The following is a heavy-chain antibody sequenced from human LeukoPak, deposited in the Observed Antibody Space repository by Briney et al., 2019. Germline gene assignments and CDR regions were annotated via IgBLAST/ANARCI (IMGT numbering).Heavy chain of an antibody. CDR2: ISPGGGPT. CDR3: AKDGAWLRFDD. Sequence: GGTLRLSCAGSGFPFSSHGMNWVRQAPGKGLEWVSGISPGGGPTYYADSVKGRFTISRDDPKNTLDLQMENLRVEDTAVYYCAKDGAWLRFDDWGQGILVTVSS. J-gene: IGHJ4*02. D-gene: IGHD5-12*01. V-gene: IGHV3-23*01. CDR1: GFPFSSHG.